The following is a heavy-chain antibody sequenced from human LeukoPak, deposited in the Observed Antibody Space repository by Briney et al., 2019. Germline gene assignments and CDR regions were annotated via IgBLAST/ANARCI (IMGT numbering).Heavy chain of an antibody. CDR3: ARGSTGKALTGVDY. CDR1: GGSISSYY. CDR2: IYYSGST. J-gene: IGHJ4*02. V-gene: IGHV4-59*08. Sequence: SETLSLTCTVSGGSISSYYWSWIRQPPGKGLEWIGYIYYSGSTNYNPSLKSRVTISVDTSKNQFSLKLSSVTAADTAVYYCARGSTGKALTGVDYWGQGTLVTVSS. D-gene: IGHD7-27*01.